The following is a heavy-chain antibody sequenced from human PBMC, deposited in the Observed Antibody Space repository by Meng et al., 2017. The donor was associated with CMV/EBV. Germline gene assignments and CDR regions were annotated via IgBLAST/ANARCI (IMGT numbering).Heavy chain of an antibody. Sequence: LGQSGLERKKPGSSVKVPYNASGGPFTRISIRLGRQAPGQGLECMGGIIPIFGTANYAQKFQGRVTITADESTSTAYMELSSLRSEDTAVYYCARNQPSRGWSHEDYWGQGTLVTVSS. V-gene: IGHV1-69*01. CDR2: IIPIFGTA. J-gene: IGHJ4*02. CDR3: ARNQPSRGWSHEDY. D-gene: IGHD2-15*01. CDR1: GGPFTRIS.